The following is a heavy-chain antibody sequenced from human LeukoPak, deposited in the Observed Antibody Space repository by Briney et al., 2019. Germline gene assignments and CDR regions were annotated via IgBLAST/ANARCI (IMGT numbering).Heavy chain of an antibody. D-gene: IGHD6-19*01. CDR2: ISSSSSYI. V-gene: IGHV3-21*01. J-gene: IGHJ4*02. CDR1: GFTFSSYS. CDR3: ASGAVAGRPDY. Sequence: PGGSLRLSCAASGFTFSSYSMNWVRQAPGKGLEWVSSISSSSSYIYYAGSVKGRFTISRDNAKNSLYLQMNSLRAVDTAVYYCASGAVAGRPDYWGQGTLVTVSS.